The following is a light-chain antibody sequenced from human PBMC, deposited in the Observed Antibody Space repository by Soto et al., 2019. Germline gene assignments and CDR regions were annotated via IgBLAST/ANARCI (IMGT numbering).Light chain of an antibody. J-gene: IGKJ5*01. CDR1: QSVDSY. CDR3: EQRRSWPIT. Sequence: EIVLTQSPATLSLSPGERATLSCRASQSVDSYLAWYQQKPGQAPRLLIYDASNRATGIPARFSGSGSETGFTLTISSLEPEDFAVYYCEQRRSWPITFGQGTRLEMK. V-gene: IGKV3-11*01. CDR2: DAS.